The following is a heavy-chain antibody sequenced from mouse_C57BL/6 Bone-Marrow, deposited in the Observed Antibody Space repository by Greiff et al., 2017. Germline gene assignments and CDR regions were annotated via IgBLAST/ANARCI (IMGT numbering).Heavy chain of an antibody. V-gene: IGHV1-55*01. CDR3: ARSGPLGRSFDY. J-gene: IGHJ2*01. D-gene: IGHD4-1*01. CDR1: GYTFTSYW. CDR2: IYPTSGRT. Sequence: VQLQQSGAELVKPGASVKMSCKASGYTFTSYWLTWVKQRPGPGLEWIGDIYPTSGRTNYNEKFKSKAILTVDTSSNTAYMQLSSLTSEDSAVFYCARSGPLGRSFDYWGQGTTLTGSS.